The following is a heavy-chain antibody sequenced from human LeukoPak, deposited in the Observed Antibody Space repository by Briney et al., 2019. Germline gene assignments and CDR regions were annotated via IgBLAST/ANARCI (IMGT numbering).Heavy chain of an antibody. D-gene: IGHD3-10*01. CDR1: GFTFSGYS. J-gene: IGHJ6*02. CDR2: ISYDGSNK. Sequence: PGRSLRLSCAASGFTFSGYSMHWVRQAPGKGLEWVAVISYDGSNKYYADSVKGRFTISRDNSKNTLYLQMHSLRAEDTAVYYCAKDTRGYYYGMDVWGQGTTVTVSS. V-gene: IGHV3-30*18. CDR3: AKDTRGYYYGMDV.